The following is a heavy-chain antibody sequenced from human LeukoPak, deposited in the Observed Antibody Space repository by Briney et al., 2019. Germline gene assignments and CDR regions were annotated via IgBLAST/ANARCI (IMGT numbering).Heavy chain of an antibody. V-gene: IGHV4-38-2*02. CDR2: IYHSGGT. CDR3: ARPVAGTMGWFEP. D-gene: IGHD6-19*01. J-gene: IGHJ5*02. Sequence: SETLSLTCTVSGYSISSGYYWGWIRQPPGKGLEWIGSIYHSGGTYYNPSLKSRVTISVDTSKNQFSLKLRSVTAADTAVYYCARPVAGTMGWFEPWGQGTLVTVSS. CDR1: GYSISSGYY.